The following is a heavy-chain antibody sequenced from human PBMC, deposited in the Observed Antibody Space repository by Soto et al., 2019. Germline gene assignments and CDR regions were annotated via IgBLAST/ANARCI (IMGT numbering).Heavy chain of an antibody. CDR2: IYHSGST. D-gene: IGHD5-12*01. Sequence: LQLQESGSGLVKPSQTLSLTCAVSGGSISSGGYSWSWIRQPPGKGLEWIGYIYHSGSTYYNPSLKSRGTISVDRSTNQFSLKLSSVTAADTAVYYCAAGGGLPRYYWGQGTLVTVSS. J-gene: IGHJ4*02. CDR1: GGSISSGGYS. CDR3: AAGGGLPRYY. V-gene: IGHV4-30-2*01.